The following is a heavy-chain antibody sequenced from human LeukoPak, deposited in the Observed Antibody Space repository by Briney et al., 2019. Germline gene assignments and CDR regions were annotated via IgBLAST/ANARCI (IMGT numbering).Heavy chain of an antibody. CDR1: GFTFSIYS. J-gene: IGHJ5*02. CDR2: ISSTGSYI. Sequence: GGSLRLSCAASGFTFSIYSMNWVRQAPGKGLEWVSYISSTGSYIYYADSVKGRFTISRDNPGNVVYLQMDSLRAEDTAVYYCTRVAQSGPTGWFDPWGQGTLVTVSS. V-gene: IGHV3-21*05. D-gene: IGHD1-1*01. CDR3: TRVAQSGPTGWFDP.